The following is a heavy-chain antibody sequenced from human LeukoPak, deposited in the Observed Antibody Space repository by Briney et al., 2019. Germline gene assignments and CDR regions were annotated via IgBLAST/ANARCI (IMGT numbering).Heavy chain of an antibody. CDR1: GFTFSSYA. D-gene: IGHD3-22*01. Sequence: GGSLRLSCAASGFTFSSYAMSWVRQAPGKGLEWVSAISGSGGSTYYADSVKGRFTISRDNSKNTLYLQMNSLRAEDTAVYYCAKDLFSYYDSSGYYGPLDYWGQGTLVTVSS. CDR3: AKDLFSYYDSSGYYGPLDY. J-gene: IGHJ4*02. CDR2: ISGSGGST. V-gene: IGHV3-23*01.